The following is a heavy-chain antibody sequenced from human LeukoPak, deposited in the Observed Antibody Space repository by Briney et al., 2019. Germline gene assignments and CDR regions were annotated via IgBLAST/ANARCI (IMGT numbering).Heavy chain of an antibody. Sequence: GGSLRLSCAASGFTFSSYWMPWVRQAPGKGLEWVSSISSSSSYIYYADSVKGRFTISRDNAKNSLYLQMNSLRAEDTAVYYCAKDLPNYGDYAFDYWGQGTLVTVSS. CDR2: ISSSSSYI. CDR3: AKDLPNYGDYAFDY. CDR1: GFTFSSYW. J-gene: IGHJ4*02. V-gene: IGHV3-21*04. D-gene: IGHD4-17*01.